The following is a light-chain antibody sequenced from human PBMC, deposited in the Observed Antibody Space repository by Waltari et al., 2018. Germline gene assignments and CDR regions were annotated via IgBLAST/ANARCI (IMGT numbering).Light chain of an antibody. Sequence: ETVLTQSPGTLSLSPGERATLSCRASQSVSSSSLGWYQQKPGQAPRLLIYGASSRATGIPDRFSGSGSGTDFTLTISRLEPEDFAVYYCQQYGGSPTWTFGQGTKVEIK. CDR2: GAS. J-gene: IGKJ1*01. CDR3: QQYGGSPTWT. CDR1: QSVSSSS. V-gene: IGKV3-20*01.